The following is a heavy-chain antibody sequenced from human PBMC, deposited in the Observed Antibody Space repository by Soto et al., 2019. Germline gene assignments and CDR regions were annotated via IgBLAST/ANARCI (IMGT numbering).Heavy chain of an antibody. CDR2: INAGNGNT. V-gene: IGHV1-3*01. J-gene: IGHJ2*01. CDR3: AKGLCSSTSCQSWYFDL. Sequence: GESLKVSCKSSGYTFTSYAMHWVRQAPGQRLEWMGWINAGNGNTKYSQKFQGRVTITRDTSASTAYMELSSLRSEDTAVYYCAKGLCSSTSCQSWYFDLWGRGTLVTVSS. D-gene: IGHD2-2*01. CDR1: GYTFTSYA.